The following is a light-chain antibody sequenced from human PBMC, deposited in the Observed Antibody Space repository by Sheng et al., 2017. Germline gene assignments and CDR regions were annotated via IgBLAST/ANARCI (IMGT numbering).Light chain of an antibody. CDR3: QQYNNWPLT. V-gene: IGKV3-15*01. CDR2: DAS. CDR1: QSVSSN. J-gene: IGKJ4*01. Sequence: ETVMTQSPATLSVSPGERATLSCRASQSVSSNLAWYQQKPGQAPRLLIYDASTRATGIPARFSGSGSGTEFTLIISSLQSEDFAVYYCQQYNNWPLTFGGGTKVEIK.